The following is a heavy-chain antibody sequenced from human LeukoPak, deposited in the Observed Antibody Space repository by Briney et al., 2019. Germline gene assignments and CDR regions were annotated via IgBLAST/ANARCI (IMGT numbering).Heavy chain of an antibody. J-gene: IGHJ6*02. CDR2: IKSKTDGGTT. CDR3: TTDSSSWPSYYYYGMDV. CDR1: GFTFSDYY. V-gene: IGHV3-15*01. Sequence: PGGSLRLSCAASGFTFSDYYMSWIRQAPGKGLEWVSRIKSKTDGGTTDYAAPVKGRFTISRDDSKNTLYLQMNSLKTEDTAVYYCTTDSSSWPSYYYYGMDVWGQGTTVTVSS. D-gene: IGHD6-13*01.